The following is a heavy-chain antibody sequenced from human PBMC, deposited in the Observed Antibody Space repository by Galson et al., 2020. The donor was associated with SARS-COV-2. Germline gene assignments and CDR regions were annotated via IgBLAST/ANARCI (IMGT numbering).Heavy chain of an antibody. J-gene: IGHJ4*02. CDR1: GFTFSDSY. Sequence: GESQKISCAGSGFTFSDSYIHWIRQTPGERLEWLSYISGSGSRTIYADSVKGRFTISRDNAKNSVYLQMNNLRVDDTAVYYCARDPNYSSSDDWGQGTLVTVSS. CDR2: ISGSGSRT. V-gene: IGHV3-11*06. D-gene: IGHD2-2*01. CDR3: ARDPNYSSSDD.